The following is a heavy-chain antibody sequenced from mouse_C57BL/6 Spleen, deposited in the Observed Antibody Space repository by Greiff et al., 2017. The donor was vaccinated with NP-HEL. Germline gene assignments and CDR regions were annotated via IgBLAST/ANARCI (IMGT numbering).Heavy chain of an antibody. D-gene: IGHD1-1*01. V-gene: IGHV5-17*01. Sequence: EVQLVESGGGLVKPGGSLKLSCAASGFTFSDYGMHWVRQAPEKGLAWVAYISSGSSTIYYAHTVKGRFTIYIDNAKNTLFLQLTSLRAEDAAMVCCATSSSRFDYWGQGTTLTVSS. CDR2: ISSGSSTI. J-gene: IGHJ2*01. CDR1: GFTFSDYG. CDR3: ATSSSRFDY.